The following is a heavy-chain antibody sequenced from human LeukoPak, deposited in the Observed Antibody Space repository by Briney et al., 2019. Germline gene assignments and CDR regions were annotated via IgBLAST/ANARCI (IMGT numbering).Heavy chain of an antibody. J-gene: IGHJ4*02. CDR2: ISSSGSTI. CDR1: AFTFSDYY. CDR3: ARRGVVAAPYFDY. V-gene: IGHV3-11*01. D-gene: IGHD2-15*01. Sequence: PGGSLRLSRAASAFTFSDYYMTWIRQAPGKGVEWLSYISSSGSTIYYADSVMGRFTISRDNAKNSLFLHMNGLRAEDTAVYYCARRGVVAAPYFDYWGQGTLVTVSS.